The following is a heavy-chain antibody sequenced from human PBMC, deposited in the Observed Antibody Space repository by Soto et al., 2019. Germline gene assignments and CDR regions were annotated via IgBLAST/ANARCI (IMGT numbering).Heavy chain of an antibody. CDR3: AKDYQAPDH. J-gene: IGHJ4*02. Sequence: PGGSLRLSCAVSGFTFSSYAMSWVRQAPGKGLEWVSAIGSSGGNTYYADSVKGRFSISRDNSKNTLFLQMNSLRAEDTAIYYCAKDYQAPDHWGQGTLVTVSS. CDR1: GFTFSSYA. V-gene: IGHV3-23*01. CDR2: IGSSGGNT. D-gene: IGHD3-16*02.